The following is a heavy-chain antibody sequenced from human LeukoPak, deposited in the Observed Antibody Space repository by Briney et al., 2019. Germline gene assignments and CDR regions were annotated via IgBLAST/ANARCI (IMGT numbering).Heavy chain of an antibody. V-gene: IGHV1-2*02. D-gene: IGHD6-6*01. CDR1: GYTFTGYY. CDR2: INPNSGGA. J-gene: IGHJ6*03. Sequence: ASVKVSCKASGYTFTGYYMHWVRQAPGQGLEWMGWINPNSGGANYAQKFQGRVTMTRDMSISTAYMELSMLRSDDTAVYYCAKEPQLGSHYYYMDVWGKGTTDTVSS. CDR3: AKEPQLGSHYYYMDV.